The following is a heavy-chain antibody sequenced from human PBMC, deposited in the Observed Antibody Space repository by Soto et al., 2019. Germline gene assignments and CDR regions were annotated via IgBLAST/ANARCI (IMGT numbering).Heavy chain of an antibody. J-gene: IGHJ4*02. CDR1: GVTASSYA. CDR3: ATVYRSAHGPFDS. D-gene: IGHD2-15*01. CDR2: LSGGGGTT. V-gene: IGHV3-23*01. Sequence: PGGSLRLSWGASGVTASSYAMSWVRQAPGKGLEWVSALSGGGGTTYYADSVKGRFTITRDNSKNTLSLQMNSLRAEDTAQYYCATVYRSAHGPFDSRGQGPLVTVSS.